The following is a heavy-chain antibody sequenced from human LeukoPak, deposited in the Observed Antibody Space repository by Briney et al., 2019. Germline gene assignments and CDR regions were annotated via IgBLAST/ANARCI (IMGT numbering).Heavy chain of an antibody. CDR2: ISSSSSYI. CDR3: AREKYNWNDDLNYFDY. V-gene: IGHV3-21*01. J-gene: IGHJ4*02. CDR1: GFTFSSYS. Sequence: GGSLRLSCAASGFTFSSYSMNWVRQAPGKGLEWVSSISSSSSYIYYADSVKGRFTISRDNAKNSLYLQMNSLRAEDTAVYYCAREKYNWNDDLNYFDYWGQGTLVTVSS. D-gene: IGHD1-1*01.